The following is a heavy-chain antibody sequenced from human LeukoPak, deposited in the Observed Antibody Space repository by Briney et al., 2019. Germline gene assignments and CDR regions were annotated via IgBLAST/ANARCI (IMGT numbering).Heavy chain of an antibody. Sequence: GGSLRLSCAASGFTLSSYEMNWVRQAPGKGLEWVSYISSSGSTIYYADSVKGRFTISRDNSKNTLYLQMNSLRAEDTAVYYCARGLDSSSSGYYYYMDVWGKGTTVTVSS. CDR2: ISSSGSTI. CDR3: ARGLDSSSSGYYYYMDV. V-gene: IGHV3-48*03. CDR1: GFTLSSYE. J-gene: IGHJ6*03. D-gene: IGHD6-6*01.